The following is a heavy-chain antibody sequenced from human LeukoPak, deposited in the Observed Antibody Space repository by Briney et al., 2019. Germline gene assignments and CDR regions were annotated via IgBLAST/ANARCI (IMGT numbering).Heavy chain of an antibody. Sequence: PGRSLRLSCAASGFTFSSYGMHWVRQAPGKGLEWVAVISYDGSNKYYADSVKGRFTISRDNPKNTLYLQMNSLRAEDTAVYYCARDLDIVATILYYWGQGTLVTVSS. V-gene: IGHV3-30*03. J-gene: IGHJ4*02. CDR2: ISYDGSNK. D-gene: IGHD5-12*01. CDR1: GFTFSSYG. CDR3: ARDLDIVATILYY.